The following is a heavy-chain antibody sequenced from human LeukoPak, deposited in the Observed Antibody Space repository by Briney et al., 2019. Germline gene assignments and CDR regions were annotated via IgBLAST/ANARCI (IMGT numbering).Heavy chain of an antibody. D-gene: IGHD1-26*01. CDR1: GFTFSDYH. CDR3: ARVKYSGSYPHDY. CDR2: ISSSGSTI. V-gene: IGHV3-11*04. Sequence: PGGSLRLSCAASGFTFSDYHMSWIRQAPGKGLEWVSYISSSGSTIYYADSVKGRFTISRDNAKNSLYLQMNSLRAEDTAVYYCARVKYSGSYPHDYWGQGTLVTVSS. J-gene: IGHJ4*02.